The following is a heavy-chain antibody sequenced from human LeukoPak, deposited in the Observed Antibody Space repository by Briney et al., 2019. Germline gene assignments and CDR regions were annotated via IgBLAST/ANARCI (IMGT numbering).Heavy chain of an antibody. D-gene: IGHD1-26*01. J-gene: IGHJ6*03. V-gene: IGHV3-30*02. CDR3: AKGSGWEQSYYYYYMDV. CDR2: IRYDGFNK. Sequence: GGSLRLSCAASGFAASGFTFSTFGMHWVRQAPGKGLEWVAFIRYDGFNKYYADSVKGRFTISRDDSKNTLYLQMNSLRAEDTAVYYCAKGSGWEQSYYYYYMDVWGKGTTVTISS. CDR1: GFTFSTFG.